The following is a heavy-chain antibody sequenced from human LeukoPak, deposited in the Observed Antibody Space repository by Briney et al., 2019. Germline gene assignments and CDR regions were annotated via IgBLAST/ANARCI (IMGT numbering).Heavy chain of an antibody. D-gene: IGHD2/OR15-2a*01. Sequence: ASVKVSCKASGYAFINYGITWVRQAPGQGLEWMGWSSPYNGKTNYAQKLQGRVTMTTDTSTNPVYMELRSLRSDDTAVYYCARGGIDIVTVPVSNWFDPWGQGTLVTVSS. CDR2: SSPYNGKT. V-gene: IGHV1-18*01. CDR1: GYAFINYG. J-gene: IGHJ5*02. CDR3: ARGGIDIVTVPVSNWFDP.